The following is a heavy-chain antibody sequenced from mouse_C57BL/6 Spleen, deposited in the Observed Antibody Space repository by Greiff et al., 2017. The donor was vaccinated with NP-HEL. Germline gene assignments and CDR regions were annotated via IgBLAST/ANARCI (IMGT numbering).Heavy chain of an antibody. V-gene: IGHV1-80*01. CDR2: IYPGDGDT. CDR3: ARGPPYGSSFAY. D-gene: IGHD1-1*01. Sequence: QVQLKQSGAELVKPGASVKISCKASGYAFSSYWMNWVKQRPGKGLEWIGQIYPGDGDTNYNGKFKGKATLTADKSSSTAYMQLSSLTSEDSAVYFCARGPPYGSSFAYGGQGTLVTVSA. J-gene: IGHJ3*01. CDR1: GYAFSSYW.